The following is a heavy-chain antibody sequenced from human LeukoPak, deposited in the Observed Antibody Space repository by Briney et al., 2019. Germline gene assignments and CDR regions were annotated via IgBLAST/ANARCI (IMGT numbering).Heavy chain of an antibody. V-gene: IGHV1-2*02. CDR1: GYTFTGYY. CDR2: INPNIGAT. Sequence: GASVKLSCKPSGYTFTGYYLHWVRQAPGQALEWMGWINPNIGATMYAQKFQGRVTMTRDTSISTAYMELNSLRSDDTAVYYCARDRVGSGWPRPFYFENWGQGTLVTVSS. J-gene: IGHJ4*02. D-gene: IGHD6-19*01. CDR3: ARDRVGSGWPRPFYFEN.